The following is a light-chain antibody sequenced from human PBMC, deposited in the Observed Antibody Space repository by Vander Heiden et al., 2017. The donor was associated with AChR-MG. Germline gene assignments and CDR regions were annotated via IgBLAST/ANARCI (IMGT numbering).Light chain of an antibody. V-gene: IGKV2-28*01. J-gene: IGKJ3*01. CDR1: QSLLHSNGYNY. Sequence: DIVMTQSPLSLPVTPGEPASISCRSSQSLLHSNGYNYLDWYLQKPGQSPQLLIYLGSNRASGVPDRFSGSGSGTDFTLKISRVEAEDVGVYYCRRALQTAFTFGRGTKVDIK. CDR3: RRALQTAFT. CDR2: LGS.